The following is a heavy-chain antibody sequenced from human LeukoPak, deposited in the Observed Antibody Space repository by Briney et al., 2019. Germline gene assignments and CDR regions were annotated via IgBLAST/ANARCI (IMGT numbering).Heavy chain of an antibody. V-gene: IGHV1-69*05. CDR3: ARGPVVPAATYYFDY. Sequence: ASVKVSCKASGGTFSSYAISWVRQAPGQGLEWMGGIIPIFGTANYAQKFQGRVTITTDESTSTAYMELSSLRSEDTAVYYCARGPVVPAATYYFDYWGQGTLVTVSP. D-gene: IGHD2-2*01. CDR2: IIPIFGTA. CDR1: GGTFSSYA. J-gene: IGHJ4*02.